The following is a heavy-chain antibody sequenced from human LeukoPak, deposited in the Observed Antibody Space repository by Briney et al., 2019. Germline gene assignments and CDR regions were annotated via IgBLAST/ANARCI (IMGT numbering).Heavy chain of an antibody. Sequence: GGSLRLSCAASGFTFSNAWMNWVRQAPGKGLEWVGRIKSKPDGGTTDYAAPVKGRFTISRDDSRNTLYLQMNSLKTEDTAVYYCTSETNYCDSSGYYSPFDYWGQGTLVTVSS. CDR2: IKSKPDGGTT. D-gene: IGHD3-22*01. CDR1: GFTFSNAW. V-gene: IGHV3-15*07. CDR3: TSETNYCDSSGYYSPFDY. J-gene: IGHJ4*02.